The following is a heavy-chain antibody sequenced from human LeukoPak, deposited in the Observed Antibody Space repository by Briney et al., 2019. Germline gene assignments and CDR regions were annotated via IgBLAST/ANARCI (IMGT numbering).Heavy chain of an antibody. V-gene: IGHV1-18*01. CDR2: ISAYNGNT. CDR3: AIRDGYNFGHDY. CDR1: GYTFTSYG. D-gene: IGHD5-24*01. Sequence: EASVKVSCTASGYTFTSYGISWVRQAPGQGLEWMGWISAYNGNTNYAQKLQGRVTMTADTSTSTAYMELSSLRSEDTAVYYCAIRDGYNFGHDYWGQGTLATVSS. J-gene: IGHJ4*02.